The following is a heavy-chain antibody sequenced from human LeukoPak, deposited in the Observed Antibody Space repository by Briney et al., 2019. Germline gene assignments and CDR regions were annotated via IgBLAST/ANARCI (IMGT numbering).Heavy chain of an antibody. CDR2: INHSGST. CDR1: GGSFSGYY. J-gene: IGHJ6*03. Sequence: SETLSLTCAVYGGSFSGYYWSWIRQPPGKGLEWIGEINHSGSTNYNPSLKSRVTISVDTSKNQFSLKLSSVTAADTAVYYCASTYYDFWSGYFKGYYMDVWGKGTTVTVSS. D-gene: IGHD3-3*01. CDR3: ASTYYDFWSGYFKGYYMDV. V-gene: IGHV4-34*01.